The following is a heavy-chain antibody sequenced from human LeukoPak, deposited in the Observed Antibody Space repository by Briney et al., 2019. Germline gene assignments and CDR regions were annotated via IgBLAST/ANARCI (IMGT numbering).Heavy chain of an antibody. J-gene: IGHJ6*02. CDR2: ISYDGSNK. Sequence: GRSLRLSCAASGFTFSSYAMHWVRQAPGKGLEWVAVISYDGSNKYYADSVKGRFTISRDNYNNTLYLQMNSLRAEDTAVYYCAREGYYDFWSGYRYPGNYYYYGMDVWGQGTTVTVSS. CDR1: GFTFSSYA. D-gene: IGHD3-3*01. V-gene: IGHV3-30-3*01. CDR3: AREGYYDFWSGYRYPGNYYYYGMDV.